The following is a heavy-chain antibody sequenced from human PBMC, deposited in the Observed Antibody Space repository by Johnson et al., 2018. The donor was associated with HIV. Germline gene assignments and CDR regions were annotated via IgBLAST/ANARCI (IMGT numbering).Heavy chain of an antibody. CDR3: ALSGGAAAYDAFDI. CDR2: INSDGSTT. Sequence: VQLVESGGGLVQPGGSLRLSCAASGFTFSSYWMHWVRQAPGKGLVWVSRINSDGSTTSYADSVKGRLTISRDHAKTTLYLQMNRLRAEDTAVYYCALSGGAAAYDAFDIWGQGTMVTVSS. J-gene: IGHJ3*02. D-gene: IGHD6-13*01. CDR1: GFTFSSYW. V-gene: IGHV3-74*01.